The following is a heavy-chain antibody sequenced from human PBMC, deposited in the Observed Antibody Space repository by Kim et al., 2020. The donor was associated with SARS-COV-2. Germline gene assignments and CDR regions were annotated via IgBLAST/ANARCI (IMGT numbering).Heavy chain of an antibody. D-gene: IGHD1-26*01. CDR1: GDSISSGAYY. CDR3: ARGARVSYQKERPSKFDY. J-gene: IGHJ4*02. Sequence: SETLSLTCTVSGDSISSGAYYWSWLRQHPGKDLGCIGYIYYSGTTYYNPSLKSRVTISTDTSKNQFSLNLNSVTAAATAVYYCARGARVSYQKERPSKFDYWGQGTLVTVSS. CDR2: IYYSGTT. V-gene: IGHV4-31*03.